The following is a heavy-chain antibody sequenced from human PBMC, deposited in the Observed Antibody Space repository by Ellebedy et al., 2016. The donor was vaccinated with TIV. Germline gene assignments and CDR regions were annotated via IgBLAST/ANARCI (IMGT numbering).Heavy chain of an antibody. V-gene: IGHV4-34*01. CDR1: GGSLSSDY. CDR2: INHSGST. D-gene: IGHD6-19*01. J-gene: IGHJ4*02. CDR3: ARAFQYSSGWAFDY. Sequence: MPSETLSLTCAVHGGSLSSDYWSWIRQSPEKGLEWIGEINHSGSTSYNPSPKSQVSISVDTPKKQSYLKLSSVTAADTAVYYCARAFQYSSGWAFDYWGQGTLVTVSS.